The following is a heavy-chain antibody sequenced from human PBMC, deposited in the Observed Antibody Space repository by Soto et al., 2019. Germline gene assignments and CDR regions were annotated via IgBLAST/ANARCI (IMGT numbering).Heavy chain of an antibody. CDR2: ISYDGSNK. J-gene: IGHJ3*02. CDR3: ASGEDIVVVVSARKGGAFDI. V-gene: IGHV3-30*03. CDR1: GFTFSSYG. D-gene: IGHD2-15*01. Sequence: GGSLRLSCAASGFTFSSYGMHWVRQAPGKGLEWVAVISYDGSNKYYADSVKGRFTISRDNSKNTLYLQMNSLRAEDTAVYYCASGEDIVVVVSARKGGAFDIWGRGTMVTVSS.